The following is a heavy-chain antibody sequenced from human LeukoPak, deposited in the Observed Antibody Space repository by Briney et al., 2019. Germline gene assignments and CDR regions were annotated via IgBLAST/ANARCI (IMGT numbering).Heavy chain of an antibody. CDR2: INHSGST. CDR3: ARAARGEGQWLIRAFDI. V-gene: IGHV4-34*01. D-gene: IGHD6-19*01. J-gene: IGHJ3*02. CDR1: GGSFSGYY. Sequence: SETLSLTCAVYGGSFSGYYWSWIRQPPGKGLEWIGEINHSGSTNYNPSLKSRVTISVDASKNQFSLKLSSVTAADTAVYNCARAARGEGQWLIRAFDIWGQGTMVTVSS.